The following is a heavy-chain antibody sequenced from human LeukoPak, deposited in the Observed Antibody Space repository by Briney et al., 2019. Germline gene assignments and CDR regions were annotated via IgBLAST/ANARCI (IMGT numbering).Heavy chain of an antibody. CDR2: ISESGTTT. CDR3: ARVGQFDY. CDR1: EFTVSSNH. V-gene: IGHV3-48*04. J-gene: IGHJ4*02. Sequence: QSGGSLRLSCAASEFTVSSNHMNWVRQAPGKGLEWVSYISESGTTTYHADSVKGRFTISRDNAKNSLYLQMNTLRVEDTAVYYCARVGQFDYWGQGTLVTVSS.